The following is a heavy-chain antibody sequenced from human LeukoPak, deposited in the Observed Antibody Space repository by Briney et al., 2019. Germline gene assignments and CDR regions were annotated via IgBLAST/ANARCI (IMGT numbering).Heavy chain of an antibody. CDR1: GDSISGYY. Sequence: NASETLSLTCTASGDSISGYYWNWIRQPPGTGLEWIAYIHYSGTTHYNPSLKSRVTISVDTSKNQFSLELSSVTATDTAVYYCARHGTTVMINDYFDYWGQGALVTVSP. CDR3: ARHGTTVMINDYFDY. CDR2: IHYSGTT. D-gene: IGHD3-16*01. V-gene: IGHV4-59*08. J-gene: IGHJ4*02.